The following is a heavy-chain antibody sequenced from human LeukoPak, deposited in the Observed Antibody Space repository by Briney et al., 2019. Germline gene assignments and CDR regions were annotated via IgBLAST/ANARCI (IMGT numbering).Heavy chain of an antibody. CDR2: IYYSGST. D-gene: IGHD5-18*01. Sequence: PSETLSLTCTVSGGSISSYYWSWIRQPPGKGLEWIGYIYYSGSTNYNPSLKSRVTISVDTSKNQFSLKLSSVTAADTAVYYCAREFNSYGYSGSAFDIWGQGTMVTASS. CDR3: AREFNSYGYSGSAFDI. J-gene: IGHJ3*02. V-gene: IGHV4-59*01. CDR1: GGSISSYY.